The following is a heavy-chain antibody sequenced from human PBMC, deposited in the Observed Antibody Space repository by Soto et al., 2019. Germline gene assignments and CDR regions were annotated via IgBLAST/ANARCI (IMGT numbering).Heavy chain of an antibody. D-gene: IGHD2-15*01. V-gene: IGHV4-38-2*01. CDR2: IYHSGTS. CDR3: ARTDNVGYYEY. CDR1: GDSISSGDS. Sequence: PSDPLALTFALSGDSISSGDSCASVRQPRGEGLGWIGSIYHSGTSYYNPSLKSRVTISVDTSKNQFSLKLSSVTAAESAVYYGARTDNVGYYEYWGQGTLVTVSS. J-gene: IGHJ4*02.